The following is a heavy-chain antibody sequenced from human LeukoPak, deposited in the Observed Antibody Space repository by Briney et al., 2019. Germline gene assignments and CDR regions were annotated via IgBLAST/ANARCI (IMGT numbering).Heavy chain of an antibody. D-gene: IGHD6-13*01. CDR2: MNPNSGNT. V-gene: IGHV1-8*01. CDR1: GYTFTSYD. CDR3: ASLAAAGRAALQKGNYYYYYMDV. Sequence: ASVKVSCKASGYTFTSYDINWVRQATGQGLEWMGWMNPNSGNTGYPQKFQGRVTMTRNTSISTAYMELSSLRSEDTAVYYCASLAAAGRAALQKGNYYYYYMDVWGKGTTVTVSS. J-gene: IGHJ6*03.